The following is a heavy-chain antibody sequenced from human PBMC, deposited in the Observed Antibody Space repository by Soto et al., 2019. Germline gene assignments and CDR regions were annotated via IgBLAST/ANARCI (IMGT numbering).Heavy chain of an antibody. CDR1: GGTFSSYT. CDR2: NIPILGIA. V-gene: IGHV1-69*08. D-gene: IGHD6-6*01. J-gene: IGHJ6*03. Sequence: QVQLVQSGAEVKKPGSSVKVSCKASGGTFSSYTISWVRQAPGQGLEWMGRNIPILGIANYAQKFQGRVTITADKSTSTAYMELSSLRSEDTAVYYCARDQGYSSSSVYYYYYMDVWGKGTTVTVSS. CDR3: ARDQGYSSSSVYYYYYMDV.